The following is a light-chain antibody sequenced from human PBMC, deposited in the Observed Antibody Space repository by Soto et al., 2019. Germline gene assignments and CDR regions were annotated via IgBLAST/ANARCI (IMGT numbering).Light chain of an antibody. CDR1: QSVGSN. Sequence: EIVVTQSPATLSVSPGERATLSCRASQSVGSNLAWYQQRPGQAPRLLIYGASTRATGIPDRFSGSGSGTEFTLTISSLQSEDFAVYYCQQCNNWPLTFGGGTKVDIK. CDR2: GAS. CDR3: QQCNNWPLT. V-gene: IGKV3-15*01. J-gene: IGKJ4*01.